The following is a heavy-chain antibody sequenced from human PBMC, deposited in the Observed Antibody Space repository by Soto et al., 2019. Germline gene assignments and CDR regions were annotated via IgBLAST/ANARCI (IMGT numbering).Heavy chain of an antibody. Sequence: GGSLRLSCAASGFTFSSYGMHWVRQAPGKGLEWVAVIWYDGSNKYYADSVKGRFTISRDNSKNTLYLQMNSLRPEDTAVYYCAREDAPYYYDSSGYYFYDYWGQGTLVTVSS. CDR3: AREDAPYYYDSSGYYFYDY. V-gene: IGHV3-33*01. J-gene: IGHJ4*02. CDR1: GFTFSSYG. CDR2: IWYDGSNK. D-gene: IGHD3-22*01.